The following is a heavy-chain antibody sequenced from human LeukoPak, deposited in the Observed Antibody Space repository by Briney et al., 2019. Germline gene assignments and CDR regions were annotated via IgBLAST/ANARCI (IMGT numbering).Heavy chain of an antibody. CDR1: GFTFSNYN. CDR3: ARRYTLKGSGSYYNDFDY. D-gene: IGHD3-10*01. CDR2: ISSSSSYI. Sequence: GGSLRLSCAASGFTFSNYNMNWVRQAPGKGLEWVSSISSSSSYIYYADSVKGRFTISRDNAKNSLYLQMNSLRAEDTAVYYCARRYTLKGSGSYYNDFDYWGQGTLVTVSS. J-gene: IGHJ4*02. V-gene: IGHV3-21*01.